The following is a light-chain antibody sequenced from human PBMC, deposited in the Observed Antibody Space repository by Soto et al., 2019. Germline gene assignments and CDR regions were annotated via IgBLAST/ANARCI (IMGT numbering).Light chain of an antibody. CDR3: MQGLRPMYT. V-gene: IGKV2-28*01. CDR1: QTLLHSNGYTY. J-gene: IGKJ2*01. Sequence: IALTQSPLSLSVTPGEPASISCRSSQTLLHSNGYTYLNWYLQKPGQSPQLLIYLGSNRASGVPDRFSGSGSGTDFTLKINRVQAEDVGVFYCMQGLRPMYTFGQGT. CDR2: LGS.